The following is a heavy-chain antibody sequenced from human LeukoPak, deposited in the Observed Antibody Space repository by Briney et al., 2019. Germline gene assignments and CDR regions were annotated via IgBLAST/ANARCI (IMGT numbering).Heavy chain of an antibody. Sequence: SETLSLTCTISGGSVSDYYWSWIRQSPGKGLEWIGYIYHTGSTSYSPSLKSRVTISVDTSKNQFSLKLSSVTAADTAVYYCARVIGGYHYYYYYMDVWGKGTTVTVSS. V-gene: IGHV4-59*02. CDR1: GGSVSDYY. D-gene: IGHD3-22*01. CDR2: IYHTGST. CDR3: ARVIGGYHYYYYYMDV. J-gene: IGHJ6*03.